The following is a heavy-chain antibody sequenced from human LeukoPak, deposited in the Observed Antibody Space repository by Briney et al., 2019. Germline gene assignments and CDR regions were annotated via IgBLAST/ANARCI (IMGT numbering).Heavy chain of an antibody. CDR3: ARDGGSSSGWYDPGAEYFQH. J-gene: IGHJ1*01. Sequence: SSETLSLTCTVPGGSISSYYWSWIRQPAGKGLEWIGRIYTSGSTNYNPSLKSRVTMSVDTSKNQFSLKLSSVTAADTAVYYCARDGGSSSGWYDPGAEYFQHWGQGTLVTVSS. CDR2: IYTSGST. V-gene: IGHV4-4*07. D-gene: IGHD6-19*01. CDR1: GGSISSYY.